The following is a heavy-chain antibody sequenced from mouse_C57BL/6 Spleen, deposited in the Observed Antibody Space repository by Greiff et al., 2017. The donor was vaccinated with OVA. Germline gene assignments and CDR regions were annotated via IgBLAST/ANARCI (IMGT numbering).Heavy chain of an antibody. Sequence: QVQLQQSGAELMKPGASVKLSCKATGYTFTGYWLEWVKQRPGHGLEWIGEILPGSGSSNYNEKFKGKATFTADTYATTTYMQLSSLTTEDSAIYYCARGGDYGSSYVYFDYWGQGTTLTVSS. CDR3: ARGGDYGSSYVYFDY. J-gene: IGHJ2*01. CDR1: GYTFTGYW. D-gene: IGHD1-1*01. V-gene: IGHV1-9*01. CDR2: ILPGSGSS.